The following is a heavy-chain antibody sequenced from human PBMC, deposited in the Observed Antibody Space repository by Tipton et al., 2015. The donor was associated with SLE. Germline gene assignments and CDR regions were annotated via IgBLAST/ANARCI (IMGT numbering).Heavy chain of an antibody. CDR3: AGLYGMDV. V-gene: IGHV3-7*01. J-gene: IGHJ6*02. CDR1: GFTFRKYW. D-gene: IGHD3-16*01. Sequence: SLRLSCAASGFTFRKYWMSWVRQTPGKGLEWVANIKQDGSEKYYVDSLKGRFTISRDNAKNSLYLQMNSLGAEDSAVYYCAGLYGMDVWGQGTTVTVSS. CDR2: IKQDGSEK.